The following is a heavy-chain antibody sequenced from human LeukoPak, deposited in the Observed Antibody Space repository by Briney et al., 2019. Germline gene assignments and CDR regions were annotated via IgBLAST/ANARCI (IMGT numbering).Heavy chain of an antibody. CDR2: ISSSSYI. D-gene: IGHD6-13*01. CDR3: ASLAAAGTRLVDY. V-gene: IGHV3-21*01. CDR1: GFTFSSYS. Sequence: GGSLRLSCAASGFTFSSYSMNWVRQAPGKGLEWVSSISSSSYIYYADSVKGRFTISRDNAKNSLYLQMNSLRAEDTAVYYCASLAAAGTRLVDYWGQGTLVTVSS. J-gene: IGHJ4*02.